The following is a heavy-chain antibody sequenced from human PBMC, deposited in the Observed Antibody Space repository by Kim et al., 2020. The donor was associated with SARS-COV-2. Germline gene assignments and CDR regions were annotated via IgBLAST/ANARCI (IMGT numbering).Heavy chain of an antibody. V-gene: IGHV3-11*01. Sequence: GGSLRLSCAASGFTFSDYYMSWIRQAPGKGLEWVTYISSSGSTIYYADSVKGRFTISRDNAKNSLYLQMNSLRAEDTAVYYCARGSRLSRRHDAFDIWGQGTLVTVSS. CDR3: ARGSRLSRRHDAFDI. J-gene: IGHJ3*02. CDR2: ISSSGSTI. D-gene: IGHD3-22*01. CDR1: GFTFSDYY.